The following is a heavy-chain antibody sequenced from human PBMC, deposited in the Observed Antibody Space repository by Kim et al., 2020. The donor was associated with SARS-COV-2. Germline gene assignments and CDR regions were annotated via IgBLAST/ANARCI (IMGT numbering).Heavy chain of an antibody. CDR1: GYTFTGYY. D-gene: IGHD1-26*01. Sequence: ASVKVSCKASGYTFTGYYMHWVRQAPGQGLEWMGWINPNSGGTNYAQKFQGRVTMTRDTSISTAYMELSRLRSDDTAVYYCAREGDMEWELRNAFDIWGQGTMVTVSS. V-gene: IGHV1-2*02. CDR3: AREGDMEWELRNAFDI. J-gene: IGHJ3*02. CDR2: INPNSGGT.